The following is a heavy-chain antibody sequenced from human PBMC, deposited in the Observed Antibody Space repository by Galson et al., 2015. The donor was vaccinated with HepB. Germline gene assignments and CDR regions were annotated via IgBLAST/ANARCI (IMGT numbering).Heavy chain of an antibody. D-gene: IGHD3-3*01. Sequence: SVKVSCKASGYTFTSYGISWVRQAPGQGLEWMGWISAYNGNTNYAQKLQGRVTMTTDTSTSTAYMELRSLRSDDTAVYYCARVPRRFLEWSTIGDYWGQGTLVTVSS. CDR3: ARVPRRFLEWSTIGDY. CDR1: GYTFTSYG. CDR2: ISAYNGNT. V-gene: IGHV1-18*01. J-gene: IGHJ4*02.